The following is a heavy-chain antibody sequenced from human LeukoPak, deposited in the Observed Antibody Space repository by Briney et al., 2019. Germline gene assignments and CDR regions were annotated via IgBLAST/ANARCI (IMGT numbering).Heavy chain of an antibody. Sequence: SETLSLTCTVSGGSISSGDYYWSWIRQPPGKGREWIGYIYYSGSTYNNPSLKSRVTISENTAKNKFSLKLSSVTAADTAVYYCAREIAVADSVYFDYWGQGTLVTVSS. CDR3: AREIAVADSVYFDY. CDR1: GGSISSGDYY. CDR2: IYYSGST. D-gene: IGHD6-19*01. J-gene: IGHJ4*02. V-gene: IGHV4-30-4*01.